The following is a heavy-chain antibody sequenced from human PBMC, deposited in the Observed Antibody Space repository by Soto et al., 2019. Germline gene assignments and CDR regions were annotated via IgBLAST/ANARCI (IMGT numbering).Heavy chain of an antibody. CDR1: GGSISSYY. V-gene: IGHV4-4*07. J-gene: IGHJ6*02. CDR3: ARGTTVTSYYGMDV. CDR2: IYTSGST. D-gene: IGHD4-17*01. Sequence: SSETLSLTCTVSGGSISSYYWSWIRQPAGKGLEWIGRIYTSGSTNYNPSLKSRVTMSVDTSKNQFSLKLSSVTAADTAVYYCARGTTVTSYYGMDVWGQGTTVTVSS.